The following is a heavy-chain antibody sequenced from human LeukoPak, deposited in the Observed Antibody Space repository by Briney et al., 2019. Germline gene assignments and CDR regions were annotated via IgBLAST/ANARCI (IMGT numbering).Heavy chain of an antibody. V-gene: IGHV3-74*01. Sequence: GGSLRLSCAASGFTFSSYWMHWVRQAPGKGLVWVSRINSDGSSTSYADSVKGRFTISRDNAKNSLYLQMNSLRAEDTAVYYCARDGYGDYEGYWGQGTLVTVSS. CDR3: ARDGYGDYEGY. J-gene: IGHJ4*02. CDR2: INSDGSST. D-gene: IGHD4-17*01. CDR1: GFTFSSYW.